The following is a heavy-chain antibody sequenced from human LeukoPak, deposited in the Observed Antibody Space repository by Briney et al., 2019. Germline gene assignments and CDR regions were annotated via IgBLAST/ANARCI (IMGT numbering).Heavy chain of an antibody. V-gene: IGHV1-2*02. CDR1: GYTFTGYY. CDR2: INPNSGGT. D-gene: IGHD6-6*01. Sequence: GASVKVSCKASGYTFTGYYMHWVRQAPGQGLEWMGWINPNSGGTNYAQKFQGRVTMTGDTSISTAYMELSRLRSDDTTVYYCVQARRKVDYWGQGTLVTVSS. CDR3: VQARRKVDY. J-gene: IGHJ4*02.